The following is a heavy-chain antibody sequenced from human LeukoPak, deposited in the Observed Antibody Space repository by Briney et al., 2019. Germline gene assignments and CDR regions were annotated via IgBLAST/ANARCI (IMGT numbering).Heavy chain of an antibody. V-gene: IGHV4-61*10. CDR2: IYASGST. J-gene: IGHJ4*02. CDR1: GGSISSGSHF. CDR3: ARGPYGSGTY. Sequence: PSETLSLTCTVSGGSISSGSHFWSWVRQPAGQGLEWIGLIYASGSTNYNPSLKSRVTISLDTSKNQFSLNLSSVTAADTAVYYCARGPYGSGTYWGQGTLVTVSS. D-gene: IGHD3-10*01.